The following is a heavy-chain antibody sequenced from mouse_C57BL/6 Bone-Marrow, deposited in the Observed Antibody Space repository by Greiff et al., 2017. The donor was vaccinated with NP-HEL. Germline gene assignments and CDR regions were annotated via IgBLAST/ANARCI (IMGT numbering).Heavy chain of an antibody. CDR2: ISSGGSYT. D-gene: IGHD1-1*01. CDR3: ARHPITTVVATPFDY. CDR1: GFTFSSYG. Sequence: DVKLVESGGDLVKPGGSLKLSCAASGFTFSSYGMSWVRQTPDKRLEWVATISSGGSYTYYPDSVKGRFTISRDNAKNTLYLQMSSLKSEDTAMYYCARHPITTVVATPFDYWGQGTTLTVSS. V-gene: IGHV5-6*02. J-gene: IGHJ2*01.